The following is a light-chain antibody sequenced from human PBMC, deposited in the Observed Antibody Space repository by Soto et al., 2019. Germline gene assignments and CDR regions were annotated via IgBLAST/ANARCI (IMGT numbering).Light chain of an antibody. CDR1: QSVSSY. Sequence: EIVLTQSPATLSLSPGERATLSCRASQSVSSYLAWYQQKPGQAPRLLIYDASNRATGIPARFSGRGSGTDLTLTINSLEPEDFAVYYCQQRSNWPPWTFGQGTKVEIK. J-gene: IGKJ1*01. CDR3: QQRSNWPPWT. V-gene: IGKV3-11*01. CDR2: DAS.